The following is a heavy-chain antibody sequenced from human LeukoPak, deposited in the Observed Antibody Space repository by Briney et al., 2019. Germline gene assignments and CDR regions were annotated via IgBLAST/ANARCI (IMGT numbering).Heavy chain of an antibody. D-gene: IGHD1-26*01. CDR3: SREEEGELPDY. CDR1: GFTFSKVW. J-gene: IGHJ4*02. CDR2: ISYNGNII. Sequence: GGSLRLSCVASGFTFSKVWMSWVRQAPGKGLEWVAIISYNGNIIHYADSVRGRFTVSRDNSKNTLYLQMNSLRTDDTARYFCSREEEGELPDYWGQGTLVAVSS. V-gene: IGHV3-30*03.